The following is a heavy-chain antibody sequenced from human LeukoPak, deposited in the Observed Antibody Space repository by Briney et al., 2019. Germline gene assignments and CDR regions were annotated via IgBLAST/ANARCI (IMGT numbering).Heavy chain of an antibody. CDR1: GGSFSDYY. CDR3: ARVRYCSSTSCP. V-gene: IGHV4-34*01. CDR2: INHSGST. Sequence: SETLSLTCAVYGGSFSDYYWSWIRQPPGRGLEWIGEINHSGSTNYNPSLKSRVTISVDTSKNQFSLKLSSVTAADTAVYYCARVRYCSSTSCPWGQGTLVTVSS. D-gene: IGHD2-2*01. J-gene: IGHJ5*02.